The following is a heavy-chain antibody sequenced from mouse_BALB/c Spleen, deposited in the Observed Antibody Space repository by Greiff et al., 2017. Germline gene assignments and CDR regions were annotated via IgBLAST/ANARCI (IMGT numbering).Heavy chain of an antibody. CDR2: IYPGDGDT. D-gene: IGHD3-3*01. CDR1: GYTFTSYW. V-gene: IGHV1-87*01. J-gene: IGHJ3*01. CDR3: AREGLGFAY. Sequence: VQLQQSGAELARPGASVKLSCKASGYTFTSYWMQWVKQRPGQGLEWIGAIYPGDGDTRYTQKFKGKATLTADKSSSTAYMQLISLASEDSAVYYCAREGLGFAYWGQGTLVTVSA.